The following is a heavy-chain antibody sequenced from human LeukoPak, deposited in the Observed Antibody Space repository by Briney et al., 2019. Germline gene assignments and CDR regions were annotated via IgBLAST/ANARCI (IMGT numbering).Heavy chain of an antibody. CDR1: GYTFTNYG. Sequence: ASVKVSCKASGYTFTNYGISWVRQAPGQGLEWMGWISAYNGNTNYAQKLQGRVTMTTDTSTSTAYMDLRSLRSDDTAVYYCARDYYDSSGYAEYFQHWGQGTLVTVSS. V-gene: IGHV1-18*01. CDR3: ARDYYDSSGYAEYFQH. J-gene: IGHJ1*01. CDR2: ISAYNGNT. D-gene: IGHD3-22*01.